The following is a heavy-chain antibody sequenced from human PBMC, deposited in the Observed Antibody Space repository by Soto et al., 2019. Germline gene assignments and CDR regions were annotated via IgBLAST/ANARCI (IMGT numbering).Heavy chain of an antibody. J-gene: IGHJ4*02. D-gene: IGHD3-10*01. CDR3: AFKGTAHPDY. CDR2: ISGSGDST. CDR1: GFTFNAYV. Sequence: EVQLLESGGGLVQPGGFLRLSCVGSGFTFNAYVLSWVRQAPGRGLEWVSGISGSGDSTYYTDSVRGRFTISRDNSQRTVYLQMDSLRPEDTAVYYCAFKGTAHPDYWGQGTPVPVSS. V-gene: IGHV3-23*01.